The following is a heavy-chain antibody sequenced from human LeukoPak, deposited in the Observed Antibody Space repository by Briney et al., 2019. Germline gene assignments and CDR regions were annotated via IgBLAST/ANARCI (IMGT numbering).Heavy chain of an antibody. Sequence: SETLSLTCDVSGYSISSGHYWGWIRQPPGKGLEWIGSLSDGGIPDYNPSLKSRVSMSIDTSKNQFSLRLRSLTAADTAIYYCGTSDSGSIFGVVISFWGQGTLVTVSS. CDR2: LSDGGIP. D-gene: IGHD3-3*02. CDR1: GYSISSGHY. CDR3: GTSDSGSIFGVVISF. V-gene: IGHV4-38-2*01. J-gene: IGHJ4*02.